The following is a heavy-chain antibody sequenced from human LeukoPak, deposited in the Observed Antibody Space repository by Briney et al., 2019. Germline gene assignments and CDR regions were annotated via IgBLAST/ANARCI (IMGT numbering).Heavy chain of an antibody. V-gene: IGHV4-30-2*01. D-gene: IGHD3-10*01. CDR2: IYHSGST. CDR3: ARTYMVRGVIIEAFDY. Sequence: HPSQTLSLTCAVSGGSISSGGYSWSWIRQPPGKGLEWIGYIYHSGSTYYNPSLKSRVTMSVDRPKNQFSLKLSSVTAADTAVYYCARTYMVRGVIIEAFDYWGQGTLVTVSS. CDR1: GGSISSGGYS. J-gene: IGHJ4*02.